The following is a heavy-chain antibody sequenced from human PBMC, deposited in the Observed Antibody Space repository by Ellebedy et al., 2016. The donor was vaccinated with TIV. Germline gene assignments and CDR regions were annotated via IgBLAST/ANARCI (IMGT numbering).Heavy chain of an antibody. CDR1: GFTFSPYA. V-gene: IGHV3-23*01. CDR2: IVGSGA. D-gene: IGHD3-10*01. J-gene: IGHJ4*02. CDR3: ARDSGRRRSWDNDY. Sequence: GESLKISCAASGFTFSPYAMAWVRQAPGKGLEWVSGIVGSGAEKYADSVKGRFTISRNNSRNTVYLQMNNLRAEDTAVYYCARDSGRRRSWDNDYWGQGTLVTVSS.